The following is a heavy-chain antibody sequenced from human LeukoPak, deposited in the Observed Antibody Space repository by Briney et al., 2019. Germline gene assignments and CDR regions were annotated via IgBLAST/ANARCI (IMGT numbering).Heavy chain of an antibody. D-gene: IGHD6-6*01. V-gene: IGHV4-59*01. J-gene: IGHJ4*02. Sequence: SETLSLTCAVSGGSISNYYWNWIRQPPGKGLEWIGYIYYSGSSNYNPSLKSRVTISVDTSKNQFSLKVNSVTAADTAVYFCARLSRGSSAGFDYWGQGILVTVSS. CDR1: GGSISNYY. CDR3: ARLSRGSSAGFDY. CDR2: IYYSGSS.